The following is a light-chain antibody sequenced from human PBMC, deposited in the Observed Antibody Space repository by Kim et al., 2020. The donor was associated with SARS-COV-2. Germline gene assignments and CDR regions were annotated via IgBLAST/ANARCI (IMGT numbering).Light chain of an antibody. Sequence: PGQKVTISCSGSSSNIGNNYVSWYQQLPGTAPKLLIYDNNKRPSGIPDRFSGSKSGTSATLGITGLQTGDEADYYCGTWDSSLSPVFGGGTKLTVL. CDR1: SSNIGNNY. J-gene: IGLJ2*01. CDR2: DNN. CDR3: GTWDSSLSPV. V-gene: IGLV1-51*01.